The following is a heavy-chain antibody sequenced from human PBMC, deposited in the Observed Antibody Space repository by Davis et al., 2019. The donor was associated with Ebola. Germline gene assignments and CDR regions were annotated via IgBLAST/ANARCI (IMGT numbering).Heavy chain of an antibody. D-gene: IGHD3-3*01. CDR2: IYSGGST. CDR3: AKRAKHYDFWSGHGAFDI. Sequence: GESLKISCAASGFTVSSNYMSWVRQAPGKGLEWVSVIYSGGSTYYADSVKGRFTISRDNSKNTLYLQMNSLRAEDTAVYYCAKRAKHYDFWSGHGAFDIWGQGTMVTVSS. J-gene: IGHJ3*02. CDR1: GFTVSSNY. V-gene: IGHV3-53*01.